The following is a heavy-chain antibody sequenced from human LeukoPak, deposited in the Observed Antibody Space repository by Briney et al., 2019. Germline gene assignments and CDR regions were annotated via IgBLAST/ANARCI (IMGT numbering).Heavy chain of an antibody. J-gene: IGHJ6*02. D-gene: IGHD6-19*01. V-gene: IGHV4-34*01. Sequence: PSETLSLTCAVYGGSFSGYYWSWIRQPPGKGLEWIGSIYYSGSTYYNPSLKSRVPISVDTSKNQFSLKLSSVTAADTAVYYCARRPYSSAYYYYYGMDVWGQGTTVTVSS. CDR1: GGSFSGYY. CDR3: ARRPYSSAYYYYYGMDV. CDR2: IYYSGST.